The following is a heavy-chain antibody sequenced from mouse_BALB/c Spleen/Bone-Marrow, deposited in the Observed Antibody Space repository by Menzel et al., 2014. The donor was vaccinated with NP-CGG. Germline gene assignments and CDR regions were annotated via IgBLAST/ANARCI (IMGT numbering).Heavy chain of an antibody. CDR3: ASRFDEAWFAY. V-gene: IGHV3-2*02. D-gene: IGHD2-14*01. CDR2: ISYSGST. CDR1: GYSITSDYA. J-gene: IGHJ3*01. Sequence: EVQVVESGPGLVQPSLSLSLTCTVTGYSITSDYAWNWIRQFPGNKLEWMGYISYSGSTSYNPSLKSRISITRDTSKNQFFLQLNSVTTEDTATYYCASRFDEAWFAYWVQGTLVTVSA.